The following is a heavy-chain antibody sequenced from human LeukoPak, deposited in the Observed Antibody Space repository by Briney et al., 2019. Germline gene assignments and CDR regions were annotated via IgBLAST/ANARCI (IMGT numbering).Heavy chain of an antibody. D-gene: IGHD5-18*01. CDR1: GDSISSDY. CDR2: IYYGGST. Sequence: SETLSLTCAVSGDSISSDYWNWIRQPPGKGLEWIGYIYYGGSTTYNPSLQSRVTISVDTSKNQLSLKLNSVTGADTAVYYCARTASRTGYYYYFGMDVWGQGTTVTVSS. V-gene: IGHV4-59*01. CDR3: ARTASRTGYYYYFGMDV. J-gene: IGHJ6*02.